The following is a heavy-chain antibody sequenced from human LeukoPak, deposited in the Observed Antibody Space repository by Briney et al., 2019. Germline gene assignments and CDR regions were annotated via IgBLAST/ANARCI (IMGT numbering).Heavy chain of an antibody. D-gene: IGHD1-26*01. V-gene: IGHV3-23*01. J-gene: IGHJ3*02. CDR3: GKNRYSGSLSPFDI. CDR2: ISGGGGNT. Sequence: GGSLRLSCAASGFTFSSYAMHWVRQAPGKGLEWVSAISGGGGNTYYADSVKGRFTISRDNSKNTLYLQMNSLRAEDTAVYYCGKNRYSGSLSPFDIWGQGTMVTVSS. CDR1: GFTFSSYA.